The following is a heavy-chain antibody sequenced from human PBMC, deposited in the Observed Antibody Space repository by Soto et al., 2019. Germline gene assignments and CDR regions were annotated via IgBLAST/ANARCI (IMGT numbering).Heavy chain of an antibody. D-gene: IGHD2-15*01. Sequence: SVKVSCKAPGGTFSSYTISWVRQAPGQGLEWMGRIIPILGIANYAQKFQGRVTITADKSTSTAYMELSSLRSEDTAVYYCARALLGYCSGGSCYSGPYWGQGTLVTVSS. CDR2: IIPILGIA. J-gene: IGHJ4*02. CDR3: ARALLGYCSGGSCYSGPY. V-gene: IGHV1-69*02. CDR1: GGTFSSYT.